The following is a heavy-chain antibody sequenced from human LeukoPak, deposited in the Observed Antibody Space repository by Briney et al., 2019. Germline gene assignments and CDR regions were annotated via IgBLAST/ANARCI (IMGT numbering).Heavy chain of an antibody. CDR1: GFTFSDYY. V-gene: IGHV3-11*01. CDR3: ARVPPLYSMDV. Sequence: SGGSLRLSCAASGFTFSDYYMSWVRQAPGKGLEWVSYISSSGSTIYYADSVKGRFTISRDNAKNSLYLQMNSLRAEDTAVYYCARVPPLYSMDVWGQGTTVTVSS. CDR2: ISSSGSTI. D-gene: IGHD2-8*01. J-gene: IGHJ6*02.